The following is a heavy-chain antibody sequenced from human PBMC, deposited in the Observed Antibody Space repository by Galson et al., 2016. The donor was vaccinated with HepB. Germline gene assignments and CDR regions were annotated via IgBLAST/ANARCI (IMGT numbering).Heavy chain of an antibody. J-gene: IGHJ4*02. Sequence: SLRLSCAASDFPFSNSVMHWVRQPPGKGLEWVALIWPDGSNKYYADSLTGRFTISRDNSKNTLYLQMNSLRVADTAVYYCSAGDYPPFAFWGPGALVTVSS. V-gene: IGHV3-33*03. CDR1: DFPFSNSV. CDR2: IWPDGSNK. CDR3: SAGDYPPFAF. D-gene: IGHD7-27*01.